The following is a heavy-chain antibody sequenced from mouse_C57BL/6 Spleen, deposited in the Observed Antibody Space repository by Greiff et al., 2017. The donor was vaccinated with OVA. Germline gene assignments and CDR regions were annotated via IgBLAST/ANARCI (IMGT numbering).Heavy chain of an antibody. CDR3: ARGLLSASNWYFDV. CDR1: GYTFTSYW. J-gene: IGHJ1*03. Sequence: QVQLQQPGAELVRPGTSVKLSCKASGYTFTSYWMHWVKQRPGQGLEWIGVIDPSDSYTNYNQKFKGKATLTVDTSSSTAYMQLSSLTSEDSAVYYCARGLLSASNWYFDVWGTGTTVTVSS. D-gene: IGHD2-10*01. V-gene: IGHV1-59*01. CDR2: IDPSDSYT.